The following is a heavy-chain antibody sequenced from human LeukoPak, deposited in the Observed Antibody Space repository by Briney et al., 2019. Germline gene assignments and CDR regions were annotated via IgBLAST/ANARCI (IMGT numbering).Heavy chain of an antibody. CDR1: GGSISSSSYY. CDR3: ASGFGELLEGDWFDP. Sequence: SETLSLTCTVSGGSISSSSYYWGWIRQPPGKGLEWIGSIYYSGSTYYNPSLKSRVTISVDTSKNQFSLQLNSVTPEDTAVYYCASGFGELLEGDWFDPWGQGTLVTVSS. D-gene: IGHD3-10*01. J-gene: IGHJ5*02. CDR2: IYYSGST. V-gene: IGHV4-39*07.